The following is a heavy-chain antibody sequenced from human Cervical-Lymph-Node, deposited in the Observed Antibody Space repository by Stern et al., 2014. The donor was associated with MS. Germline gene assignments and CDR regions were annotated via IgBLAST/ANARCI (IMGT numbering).Heavy chain of an antibody. D-gene: IGHD4-17*01. Sequence: VQLVESGPGLVKPSQTLSLTCTVSGGSIGSAGYYWSWVRQHPGQGLEWIGFIYHSGTTYYDPSLKSRLTISLDTSKNQFSLRLSSVTAADTAVYYCARAPTTVTVLDFWGQGTLVTVSS. CDR2: IYHSGTT. CDR3: ARAPTTVTVLDF. V-gene: IGHV4-31*03. CDR1: GGSIGSAGYY. J-gene: IGHJ4*02.